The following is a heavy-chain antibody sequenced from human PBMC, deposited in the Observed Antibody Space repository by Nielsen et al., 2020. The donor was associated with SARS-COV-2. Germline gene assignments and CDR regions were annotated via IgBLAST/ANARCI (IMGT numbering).Heavy chain of an antibody. V-gene: IGHV4-30-4*07. J-gene: IGHJ4*02. CDR3: VRAPATIFGVLIRLES. CDR2: VYTDGGT. D-gene: IGHD3-3*01. CDR1: GEPLSSGSYS. Sequence: SETLSLTCAVSGEPLSSGSYSWSWIRQASGKTLEWIGYVYTDGGTNYNPSLKSRVTTSLDTSKNQFSLRMTSVTAADTAIYYCVRAPATIFGVLIRLESWGPGALVTVSS.